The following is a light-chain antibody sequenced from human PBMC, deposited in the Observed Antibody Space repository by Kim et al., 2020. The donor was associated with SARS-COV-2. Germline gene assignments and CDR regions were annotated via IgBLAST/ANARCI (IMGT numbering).Light chain of an antibody. CDR1: QRISNY. V-gene: IGKV3-11*01. CDR3: QQRSGWPP. Sequence: SLSPGESATLSCRASQRISNYLAWYQQKAGQAPRLLIYDASNRATGIPARFSGRGSGTDFTLTISSLGPEDSAVYYCQQRSGWPPFGQGTRLEIK. J-gene: IGKJ5*01. CDR2: DAS.